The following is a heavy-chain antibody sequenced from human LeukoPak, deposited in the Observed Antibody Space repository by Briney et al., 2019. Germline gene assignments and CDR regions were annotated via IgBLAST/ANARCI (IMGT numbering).Heavy chain of an antibody. V-gene: IGHV3-7*01. CDR2: IKQDGSEK. CDR1: GFTLSNYW. J-gene: IGHJ4*02. Sequence: GGSLRLSCAASGFTLSNYWMSWVRQGPGKGLEWVAIIKQDGSEKYYADSVKGRFTISRDNAKNSLYLQMNSLRAEDTAMYYCARDCLYYDISGPRFDYWGQGTRVTVSS. D-gene: IGHD3-9*01. CDR3: ARDCLYYDISGPRFDY.